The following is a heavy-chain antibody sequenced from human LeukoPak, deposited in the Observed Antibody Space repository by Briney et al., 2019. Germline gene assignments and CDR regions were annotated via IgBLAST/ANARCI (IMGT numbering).Heavy chain of an antibody. D-gene: IGHD2-2*01. CDR3: ARLSLIRYQGQLLAGRGFDP. J-gene: IGHJ5*02. CDR1: GGTFSSYA. V-gene: IGHV1-69*05. CDR2: IVPIFGTA. Sequence: SVKVSCKASGGTFSSYAISWVRQAPGQGLEWMGGIVPIFGTANCAQKFQGRVTITTDESTSTAYMELSSLRSEDTAVYYCARLSLIRYQGQLLAGRGFDPWGQGTLVTVSS.